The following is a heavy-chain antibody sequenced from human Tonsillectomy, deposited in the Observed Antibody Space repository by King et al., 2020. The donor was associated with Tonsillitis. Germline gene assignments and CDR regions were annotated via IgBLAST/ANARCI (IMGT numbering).Heavy chain of an antibody. J-gene: IGHJ4*02. CDR1: GGSIGSYY. Sequence: QLQESGPGLVKPSETLSLTCTVSGGSIGSYYWSWIRQPPGKGLEWIGYIYHSGSTNYNPSLKSRVTISIDTSKNQFSLKLSSVTAADTAVYYCARVGSGSPHFDYWGQGTLVTVSS. CDR3: ARVGSGSPHFDY. D-gene: IGHD6-19*01. CDR2: IYHSGST. V-gene: IGHV4-59*01.